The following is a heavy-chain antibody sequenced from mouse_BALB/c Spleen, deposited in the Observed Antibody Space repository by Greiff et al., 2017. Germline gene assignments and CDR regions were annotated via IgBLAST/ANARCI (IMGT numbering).Heavy chain of an antibody. CDR1: GYTFTNYW. J-gene: IGHJ2*01. Sequence: QVQLQQSGAELVRPGTSVKMSCKAAGYTFTNYWIGLVKQRPGHGLEWIGDIYPGGGYTNYNEKFKGKATLTADTSSSTAYMQLSSLTSEDSAIYYCARGDYGNYADYWGQGTTLTVSS. V-gene: IGHV1-63*02. D-gene: IGHD2-1*01. CDR3: ARGDYGNYADY. CDR2: IYPGGGYT.